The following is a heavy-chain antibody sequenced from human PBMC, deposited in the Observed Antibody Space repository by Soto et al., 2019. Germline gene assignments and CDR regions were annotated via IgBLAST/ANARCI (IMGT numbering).Heavy chain of an antibody. CDR3: GTGGWLDF. J-gene: IGHJ5*01. CDR2: ISDDGSRT. CDR1: GFSFSTFE. V-gene: IGHV3-23*01. D-gene: IGHD3-10*01. Sequence: EVQLLESGGGLVQPGGSLRISCAASGFSFSTFEMSWVRQAPGRGLEWVSFISDDGSRTYYADAVKGRFTIFRDNSKHTLYLQMNRLTAEDTAVYACGTGGWLDFWGQGTLVTVSS.